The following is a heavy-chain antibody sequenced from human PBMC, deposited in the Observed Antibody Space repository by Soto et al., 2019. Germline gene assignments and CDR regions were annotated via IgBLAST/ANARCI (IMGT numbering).Heavy chain of an antibody. D-gene: IGHD2-21*02. Sequence: SETLSLTCTVSGGSISSYYWSWIRQPPGKVLVWFGYIYSTGTTNYNSSFKIRVTISVDTSKIQFSLKLNSLTAADTAVYYCARDLWGYCGTDCYPLDVWGQGTTVTVSS. CDR1: GGSISSYY. V-gene: IGHV4-59*01. CDR2: IYSTGTT. J-gene: IGHJ6*02. CDR3: ARDLWGYCGTDCYPLDV.